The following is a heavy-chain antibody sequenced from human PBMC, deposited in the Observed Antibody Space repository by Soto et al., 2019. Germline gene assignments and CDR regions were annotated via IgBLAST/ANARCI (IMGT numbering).Heavy chain of an antibody. Sequence: QVRLVQSAAEVKKPGASVKVSCKASGYTFIRYGITWVRQAPGQGLEWMGWISAYNDYTNYAQKLQGRVTMTTDTSTSTVYMELRSLRSDDTAAYYCARGGYYDKVWGKMNYYGLDVWGQGTTVTVSS. D-gene: IGHD3-16*01. CDR3: ARGGYYDKVWGKMNYYGLDV. CDR2: ISAYNDYT. V-gene: IGHV1-18*01. CDR1: GYTFIRYG. J-gene: IGHJ6*02.